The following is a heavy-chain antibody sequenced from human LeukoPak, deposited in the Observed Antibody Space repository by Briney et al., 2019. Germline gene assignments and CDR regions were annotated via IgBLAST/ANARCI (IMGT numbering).Heavy chain of an antibody. J-gene: IGHJ6*02. CDR2: ISYSGST. CDR1: AGSVASYF. CDR3: ARDLHYYVAMDV. D-gene: IGHD3-10*02. V-gene: IGHV4-59*02. Sequence: PSETLSLSCTVSAGSVASYFWDWIRQPPGKGLEWIGCISYSGSTKYNPSLKGRVTIALDTSKKQYSLRLTSVTAADTALYYCARDLHYYVAMDVWGQGTTVTVSS.